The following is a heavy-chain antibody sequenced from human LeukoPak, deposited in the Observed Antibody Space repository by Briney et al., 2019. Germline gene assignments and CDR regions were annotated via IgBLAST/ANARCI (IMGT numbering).Heavy chain of an antibody. CDR2: IRYDGSKE. Sequence: GGSLRLSCAASGFTLSTYGMHWVRQAPGKGLEWVAFIRYDGSKEYYADSVRGRFTISRDNSKNTLYLQMNSLRAEDTAVYYCARDALVPHSAMYDYVWGSYRPPNDYWGQGTLVTVSS. V-gene: IGHV3-30*02. J-gene: IGHJ4*02. D-gene: IGHD3-16*02. CDR3: ARDALVPHSAMYDYVWGSYRPPNDY. CDR1: GFTLSTYG.